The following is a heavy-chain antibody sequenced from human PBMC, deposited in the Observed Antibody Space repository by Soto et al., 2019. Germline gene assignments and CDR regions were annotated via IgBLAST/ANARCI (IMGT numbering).Heavy chain of an antibody. J-gene: IGHJ6*02. CDR3: ARPLRDRNYYYGMAV. Sequence: SVKVSCKASGGTFSKYAFSWVRQAPGQGLEWLGGTIPMFGTPNYAQKFQGRVAISADESTATVYMELSSLGSEDTAVYFCARPLRDRNYYYGMAVWGQGTTVTVSS. D-gene: IGHD3-22*01. CDR2: TIPMFGTP. V-gene: IGHV1-69*13. CDR1: GGTFSKYA.